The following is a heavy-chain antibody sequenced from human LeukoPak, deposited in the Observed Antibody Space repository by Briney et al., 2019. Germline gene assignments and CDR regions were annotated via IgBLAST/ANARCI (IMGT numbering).Heavy chain of an antibody. CDR3: AKDFKFTYSRSWYGRGYFDY. V-gene: IGHV3-23*01. CDR1: GFTFSRYA. CDR2: ISGSGGST. D-gene: IGHD6-13*01. J-gene: IGHJ4*02. Sequence: GGSLRLSCAASGFTFSRYAMSWVRQAPGKGLEWVSAISGSGGSTYYADSVKGRFTISRDNSKNTLYLQMNSLRAEDTAVYYCAKDFKFTYSRSWYGRGYFDYWGQGTLVTVSS.